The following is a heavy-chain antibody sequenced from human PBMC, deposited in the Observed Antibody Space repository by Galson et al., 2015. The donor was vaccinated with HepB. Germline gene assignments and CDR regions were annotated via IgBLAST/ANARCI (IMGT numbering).Heavy chain of an antibody. Sequence: QSGAEVKKPGESLRISCKASGYTFTNFWISWVRQMPGKGPEWMGRIDPSDSWTKYNPSFEGHITISVEKSVTTAYLHWSSLRTSDTGKYYCARRRRSTPSNDAMDVWGQGTPVIASS. CDR3: ARRRRSTPSNDAMDV. J-gene: IGHJ6*02. D-gene: IGHD6-13*01. CDR1: GYTFTNFW. CDR2: IDPSDSWT. V-gene: IGHV5-10-1*01.